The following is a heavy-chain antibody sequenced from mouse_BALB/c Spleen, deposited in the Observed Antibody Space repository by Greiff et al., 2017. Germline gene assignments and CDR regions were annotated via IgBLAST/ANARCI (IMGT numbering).Heavy chain of an antibody. V-gene: IGHV5-6-2*01. CDR1: GFTFSSYY. CDR2: INSNGGST. J-gene: IGHJ2*01. Sequence: EVHLVESGGGLVKLGGSLKLSCAASGFTFSSYYMSWVRQTPEKRLELVAAINSNGGSTYYPDTVKGRFTISRDNAKNTLYLQMSSLKSEDTALYYCARHLYGSAFDYWGQGTTLTVSS. CDR3: ARHLYGSAFDY. D-gene: IGHD1-1*01.